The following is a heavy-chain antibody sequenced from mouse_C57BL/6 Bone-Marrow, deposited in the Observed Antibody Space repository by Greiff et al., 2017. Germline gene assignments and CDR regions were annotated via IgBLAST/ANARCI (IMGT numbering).Heavy chain of an antibody. CDR3: AGTRLYYFDD. D-gene: IGHD4-1*01. CDR2: IYPGDGDT. Sequence: QVQLQQSGAELVKPGASVKISCKASGYAFSSYWMHWVKQRPGQGLEWIGQIYPGDGDTNYNGKFKGKATLTADKSSSTAYMQLSSLTSEDSAVYFCAGTRLYYFDDWGQGTTLTVSS. V-gene: IGHV1-80*01. J-gene: IGHJ2*01. CDR1: GYAFSSYW.